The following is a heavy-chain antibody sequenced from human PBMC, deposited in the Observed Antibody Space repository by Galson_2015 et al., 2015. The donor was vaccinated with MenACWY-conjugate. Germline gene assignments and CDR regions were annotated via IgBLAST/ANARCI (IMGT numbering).Heavy chain of an antibody. CDR2: IRGSGTST. D-gene: IGHD5-12*01. J-gene: IGHJ4*02. CDR3: AQGDPMIGYRGRLDY. Sequence: SLRLSCAASGFTFSSYTMSWVRQAPGKGLEWVSTIRGSGTSTYYADSVKGRFTISRDNSKNTLYLQMNSLSADDTAVYYCAQGDPMIGYRGRLDYWGREPWSPSP. CDR1: GFTFSSYT. V-gene: IGHV3-23*01.